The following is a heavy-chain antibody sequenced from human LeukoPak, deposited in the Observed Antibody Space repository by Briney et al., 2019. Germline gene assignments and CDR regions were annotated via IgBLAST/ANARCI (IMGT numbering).Heavy chain of an antibody. CDR2: IKPDGSEK. Sequence: GGSLRLSCAASGFVFSASYMSWVRKAPGKGLEWVATIKPDGSEKYHVDSVSGRFTISRDNTNDSLFLQMDSLRVDDTAVYYCVRGGTYWTVSWGQGTLVNVS. J-gene: IGHJ5*01. CDR1: GFVFSASY. V-gene: IGHV3-7*01. CDR3: VRGGTYWTVS.